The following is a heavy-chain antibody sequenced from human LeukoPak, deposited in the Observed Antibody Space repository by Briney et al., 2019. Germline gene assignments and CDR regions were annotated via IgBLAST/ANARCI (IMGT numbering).Heavy chain of an antibody. CDR1: GYTFTGYY. V-gene: IGHV1-46*01. CDR2: INPSGGST. Sequence: GASVKVSCKASGYTFTGYYMHWVRQAPGQGLEWMGIINPSGGSTSYAQKFQGRVTMTRDTSTSTVYMELSSLRSEDTAVYYCARSTEGNYYDSSGYYAYWGQGTLVTVSS. CDR3: ARSTEGNYYDSSGYYAY. J-gene: IGHJ4*02. D-gene: IGHD3-22*01.